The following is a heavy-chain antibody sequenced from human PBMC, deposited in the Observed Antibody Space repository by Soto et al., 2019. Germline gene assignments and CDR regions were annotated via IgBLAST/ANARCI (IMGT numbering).Heavy chain of an antibody. CDR1: GFTFTSSA. J-gene: IGHJ4*02. D-gene: IGHD2-8*01. CDR2: IGVGSGNR. V-gene: IGHV1-58*01. Sequence: SVKVSCKASGFTFTSSAVQWVRRARGQRLEWIGWIGVGSGNRHYAQKFQERVTITRDMSTNTAYMELSSLRSEDTAVYYCAALGVNFDHWGQGTLVTVSS. CDR3: AALGVNFDH.